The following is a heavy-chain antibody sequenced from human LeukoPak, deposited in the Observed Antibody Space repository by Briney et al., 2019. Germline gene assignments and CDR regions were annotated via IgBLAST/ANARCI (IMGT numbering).Heavy chain of an antibody. D-gene: IGHD3-9*01. CDR2: INHSGST. Sequence: PSETLSLTCAVYGGSFSGYYWSWIRQPPGKGLEWIGEINHSGSTNYNPSLKSRVTISVDTSKNQFSLKLSSVTAADTAAYYCARFPDMWYFDWLGFDYWGQGTLVTVSS. CDR1: GGSFSGYY. CDR3: ARFPDMWYFDWLGFDY. V-gene: IGHV4-34*01. J-gene: IGHJ4*02.